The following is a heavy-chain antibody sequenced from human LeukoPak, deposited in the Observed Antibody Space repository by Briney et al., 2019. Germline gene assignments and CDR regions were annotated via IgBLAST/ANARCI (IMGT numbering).Heavy chain of an antibody. Sequence: SQTLSLTCTVSGGSISSGGYYWYWLRQHPGRGVEWIGHIYYTGSTYYNPSLKSRVAISADTSKNQFSLRLSSVTAADTAVYYCARVGGYFDYWGQGALVTVSS. J-gene: IGHJ4*02. CDR2: IYYTGST. V-gene: IGHV4-31*03. CDR3: ARVGGYFDY. D-gene: IGHD3-10*01. CDR1: GGSISSGGYY.